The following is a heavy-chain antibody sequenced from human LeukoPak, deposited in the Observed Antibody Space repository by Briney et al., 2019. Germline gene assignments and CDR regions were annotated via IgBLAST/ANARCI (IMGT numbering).Heavy chain of an antibody. CDR3: ARSGDFYYYHYTMDV. CDR1: GFTFSSYD. D-gene: IGHD4-17*01. J-gene: IGHJ6*04. CDR2: ISYDGSNK. Sequence: GRSLRLSCAASGFTFSSYDMHWVRQAPGKGLEWVAFISYDGSNKYYTDSVKGRFTISRDNSKNTLYLQMDSLRAEDTTVYYSARSGDFYYYHYTMDVWGEGTTVTVSS. V-gene: IGHV3-30*19.